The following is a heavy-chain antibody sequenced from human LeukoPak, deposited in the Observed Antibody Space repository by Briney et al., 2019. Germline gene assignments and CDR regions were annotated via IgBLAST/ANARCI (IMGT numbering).Heavy chain of an antibody. CDR3: ARGKQWLPSGFDP. J-gene: IGHJ5*02. V-gene: IGHV1-3*01. CDR1: GYTFTSYG. CDR2: INAGNGNT. D-gene: IGHD6-19*01. Sequence: ASVKVSCKASGYTFTSYGISWVRQAPGQRLEWMGWINAGNGNTKYSQKFQGRVTITRDTSASTAYMELSSLRSEDTAVYYCARGKQWLPSGFDPWGQGTLVTVSS.